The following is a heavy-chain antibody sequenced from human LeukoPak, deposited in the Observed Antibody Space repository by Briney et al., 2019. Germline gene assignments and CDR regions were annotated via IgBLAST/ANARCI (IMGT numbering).Heavy chain of an antibody. CDR2: IYYSGST. CDR1: GGSISSYY. CDR3: ARGGYSYGYYYVTPDWYFDL. Sequence: SETLSLTCTVSGGSISSYYWSWIRQPPGKGLEWIGYIYYSGSTNYNPSLKGRVTISVDTSKNQFSLKLSSVTAADTAVYYCARGGYSYGYYYVTPDWYFDLWGRGTLVTVSS. V-gene: IGHV4-59*08. J-gene: IGHJ2*01. D-gene: IGHD5-18*01.